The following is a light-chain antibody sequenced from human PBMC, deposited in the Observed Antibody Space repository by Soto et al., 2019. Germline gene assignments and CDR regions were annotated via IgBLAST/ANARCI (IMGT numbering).Light chain of an antibody. CDR2: EVS. V-gene: IGLV2-8*01. CDR1: SSDVGGYNY. J-gene: IGLJ1*01. CDR3: ISYAGSNLLYV. Sequence: SALTQPPSASGSHGQSVTISCTGTSSDVGGYNYVSWYQQHPGKAPKLMIYEVSKRPSGVPDRFSGPKSGNTASLTVSGLQAEDEADYYCISYAGSNLLYVFGTGTKVTVL.